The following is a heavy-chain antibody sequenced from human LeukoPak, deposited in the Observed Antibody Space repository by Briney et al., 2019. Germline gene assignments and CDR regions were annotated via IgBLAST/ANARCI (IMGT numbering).Heavy chain of an antibody. D-gene: IGHD1-26*01. CDR1: GFTFSSHW. CDR3: VRDPGGGAYDL. CDR2: INQDGGSI. J-gene: IGHJ3*01. V-gene: IGHV3-7*03. Sequence: GGSLRLSCAASGFTFSSHWLNWVRRAPGKGLDWVAIINQDGGSIGYGDSVKGRFTISRDNAKNSLYLQMNSLRVDDTAVYYCVRDPGGGAYDLWGQGTMVTVSS.